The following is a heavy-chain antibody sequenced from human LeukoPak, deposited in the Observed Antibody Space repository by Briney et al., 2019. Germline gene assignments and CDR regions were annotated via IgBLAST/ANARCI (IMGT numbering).Heavy chain of an antibody. CDR1: GFTFSVHP. J-gene: IGHJ4*02. CDR2: ISPSSGT. D-gene: IGHD3-22*01. V-gene: IGHV3-23*01. CDR3: ARPQSSSGYYWPFDD. Sequence: PGGSLRLSCAASGFTFSVHPMNWVRQAPGKGLEWVSAISPSSGTFYADSVKGRFTISRDNSKNTLYLQMNSLRAEDTAVYYCARPQSSSGYYWPFDDWGQGTLVTVSS.